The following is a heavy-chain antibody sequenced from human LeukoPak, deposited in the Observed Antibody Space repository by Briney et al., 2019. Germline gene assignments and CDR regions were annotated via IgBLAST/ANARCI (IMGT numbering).Heavy chain of an antibody. J-gene: IGHJ2*01. CDR2: INHSGST. CDR1: GGSFSGYY. Sequence: PSETLSLTCAVYGGSFSGYYWSWIRQPPGKGLEWIGEINHSGSTNYNPSLKSRVTISVDTSKNQFSLKLSSVTAADTAVYYCARDRYLITFGGVIVPSGGYFDLWGRGTLVTVSS. V-gene: IGHV4-34*01. D-gene: IGHD3-16*02. CDR3: ARDRYLITFGGVIVPSGGYFDL.